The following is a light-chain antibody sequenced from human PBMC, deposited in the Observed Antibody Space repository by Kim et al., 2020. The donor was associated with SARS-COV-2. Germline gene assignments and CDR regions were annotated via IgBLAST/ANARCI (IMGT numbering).Light chain of an antibody. V-gene: IGLV3-19*01. J-gene: IGLJ2*01. CDR2: GKD. Sequence: SYELTQDPAVSVALGQTVRITCQGDSLRSYYATWYQQKSGQAPVPVFYGKDKRPSGIPDRFSGSSSGSTASLTITGAQAADEADYYCKSRDSRGNVVFGGGTKVTVL. CDR3: KSRDSRGNVV. CDR1: SLRSYY.